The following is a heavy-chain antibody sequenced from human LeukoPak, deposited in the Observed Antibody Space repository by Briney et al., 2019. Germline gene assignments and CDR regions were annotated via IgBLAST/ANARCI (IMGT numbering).Heavy chain of an antibody. J-gene: IGHJ4*02. CDR1: GGSISSSNW. CDR3: ARAVVIPYYFDY. V-gene: IGHV4-4*02. Sequence: SGTLSLTCAVSGGSISSSNWWSWVRQPPGKGLEWIGEIYHSGSTNYNPSLKSRVTISVDTSKNQFSLKLSSVTAADTAVYYCARAVVIPYYFDYWGQGTLVTVSS. D-gene: IGHD3-22*01. CDR2: IYHSGST.